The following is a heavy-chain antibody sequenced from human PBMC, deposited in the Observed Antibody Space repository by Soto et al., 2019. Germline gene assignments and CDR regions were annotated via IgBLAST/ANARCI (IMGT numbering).Heavy chain of an antibody. D-gene: IGHD6-19*01. CDR3: ARHGSGWFDSCRVDTGCAAFDI. Sequence: QLQLQESGPGLVKPSETLSLTCTVSGGSISSSSYYWGWIRQPPGKGLEWIGGIYYRGRTYYNPSLNSRVTISGDTSKNQFSRKLSAVTAADAAVYYCARHGSGWFDSCRVDTGCAAFDIWGQGTMVTVSS. J-gene: IGHJ3*02. V-gene: IGHV4-39*01. CDR2: IYYRGRT. CDR1: GGSISSSSYY.